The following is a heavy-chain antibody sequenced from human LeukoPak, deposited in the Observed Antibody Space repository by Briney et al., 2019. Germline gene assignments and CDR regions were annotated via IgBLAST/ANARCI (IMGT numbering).Heavy chain of an antibody. V-gene: IGHV1-24*01. J-gene: IGHJ5*02. D-gene: IGHD6-13*01. CDR3: ATDGGSVPRMAAAGRTPRKLYNWFDP. CDR2: FDPEDGET. CDR1: GYTLTELS. Sequence: ASVKVSCKVSGYTLTELSMHWVRQAPGKGLEWMGGFDPEDGETIYAQKFQGRVTMTEDTSTDTAYMELSSLRSEDAAVYYCATDGGSVPRMAAAGRTPRKLYNWFDPWGQGTLVTVSS.